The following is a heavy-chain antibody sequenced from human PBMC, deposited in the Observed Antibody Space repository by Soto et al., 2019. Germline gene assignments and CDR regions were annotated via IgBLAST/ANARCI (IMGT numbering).Heavy chain of an antibody. CDR1: GFTFRTYP. V-gene: IGHV3-30-3*01. CDR3: ASVDYGDDVYDH. J-gene: IGHJ4*02. D-gene: IGHD4-17*01. Sequence: QVQLVESGGGVVQPGRSLRLSCSASGFTFRTYPMLWVRQAPGKGLEWVAVILYDGSTVYYADSVKGRFTISRDNSENTVFLQMNSLRPEDTAVYYCASVDYGDDVYDHWGQGTLVTVSS. CDR2: ILYDGSTV.